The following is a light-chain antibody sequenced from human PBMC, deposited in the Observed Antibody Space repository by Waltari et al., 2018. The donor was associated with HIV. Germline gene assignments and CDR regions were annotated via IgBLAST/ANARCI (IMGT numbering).Light chain of an antibody. CDR2: SAS. CDR1: QGIGSS. Sequence: DIQLTQLPSFVAASVGDRSTVICRASQGIGSSLAWYQQKTGRAPKLLIYSASTLQSGVQSRFSGSGGGTEFTLTIDGLQAEDFATYYCQQLKNYPRTFGQGTKVEIK. CDR3: QQLKNYPRT. V-gene: IGKV1-9*01. J-gene: IGKJ1*01.